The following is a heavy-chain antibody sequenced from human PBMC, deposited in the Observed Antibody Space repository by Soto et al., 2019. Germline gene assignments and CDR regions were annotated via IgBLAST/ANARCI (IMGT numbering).Heavy chain of an antibody. V-gene: IGHV1-69*13. CDR1: GGTFSNYA. Sequence: SVKVSCKASGGTFSNYAFNWVRQAPGQGLEWMGGIIPVIDTADYTQKLQGRVTISADESTSTVYLDLSXLRSEXTXVYYXATLAKTTTGEYFQKWGQXTLVTVSS. CDR3: ATLAKTTTGEYFQK. CDR2: IIPVIDTA. J-gene: IGHJ1*01. D-gene: IGHD5-12*01.